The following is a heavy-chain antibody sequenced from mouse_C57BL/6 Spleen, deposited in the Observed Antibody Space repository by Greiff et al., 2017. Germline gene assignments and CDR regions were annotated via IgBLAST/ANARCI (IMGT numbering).Heavy chain of an antibody. D-gene: IGHD2-4*01. V-gene: IGHV5-4*01. J-gene: IGHJ2*01. Sequence: EVKVVESGGGLVKPGGSLKLSCAASGFTFSSYAMSWVRQTPEKRLEWVATISDGGSYTYYPDNVKGRFTIFRDNAKNNLYLQMSHLKSEDTAMYYCAKDLYDYDCYWGQGTTLTVSS. CDR3: AKDLYDYDCY. CDR1: GFTFSSYA. CDR2: ISDGGSYT.